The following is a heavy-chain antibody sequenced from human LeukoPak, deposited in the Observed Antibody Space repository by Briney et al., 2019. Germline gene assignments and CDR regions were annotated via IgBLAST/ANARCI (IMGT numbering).Heavy chain of an antibody. Sequence: GGPLRLSCAASGFTFSSYGMHWVRQAPGKGLEWVAVISYDGSNKYYADSVKGRFTISRDNSKNTLYLQMNSLRAEDTAVYYCARDSSGWPGYFDYWGQGTLVTVSS. D-gene: IGHD6-19*01. CDR2: ISYDGSNK. CDR3: ARDSSGWPGYFDY. J-gene: IGHJ4*02. CDR1: GFTFSSYG. V-gene: IGHV3-30*03.